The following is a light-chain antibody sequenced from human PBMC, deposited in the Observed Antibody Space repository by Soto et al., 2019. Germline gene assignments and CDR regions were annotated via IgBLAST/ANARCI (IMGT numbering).Light chain of an antibody. J-gene: IGLJ1*01. CDR1: NSNIGNNY. CDR2: DNN. Sequence: QSVLTQPPSVSAAPGQRVIISCSGSNSNIGNNYVSWYQQLPETAPKFLIYDNNERPSGIPDRFSASKSGTSATLVITGLQTGDEADYYCGTWDSSLGVFVFGTGTKVTVL. V-gene: IGLV1-51*01. CDR3: GTWDSSLGVFV.